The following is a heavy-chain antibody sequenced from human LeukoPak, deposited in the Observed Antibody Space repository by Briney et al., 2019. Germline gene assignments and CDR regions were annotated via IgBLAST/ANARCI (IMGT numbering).Heavy chain of an antibody. D-gene: IGHD5-24*01. J-gene: IGHJ4*02. CDR2: INPSGGST. V-gene: IGHV1-46*01. CDR3: ARVGDGYSIDY. CDR1: GYTFTSYY. Sequence: ASVKVSCKASGYTFTSYYMHWARQAPGQGLEWMGIINPSGGSTNYAQKFQGRVTMTRDTSMSTVYMELSSLRSEDTAVYYCARVGDGYSIDYWGQGTLVTVSS.